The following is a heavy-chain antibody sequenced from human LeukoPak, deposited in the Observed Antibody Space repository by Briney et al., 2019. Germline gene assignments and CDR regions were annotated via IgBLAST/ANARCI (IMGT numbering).Heavy chain of an antibody. CDR1: GYTFSDYY. J-gene: IGHJ4*02. CDR2: INPNSGGT. Sequence: ASVKVSCKASGYTFSDYYIHWVRQAPGQGLEWVGWINPNSGGTDSAPKLQGRVTMTRDTSISATYMELRTLTSDDTAVYYCARGTRGSYSSIHDWGQGTLVTVSS. V-gene: IGHV1-2*02. CDR3: ARGTRGSYSSIHD. D-gene: IGHD1-26*01.